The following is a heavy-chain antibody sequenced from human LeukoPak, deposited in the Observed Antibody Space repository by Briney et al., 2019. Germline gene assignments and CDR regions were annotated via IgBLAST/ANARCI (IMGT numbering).Heavy chain of an antibody. D-gene: IGHD3-22*01. J-gene: IGHJ3*02. Sequence: SETLSLTCSVSGGSFSTYYRSWIRQPPGKGLEWIGYIYYSGSTDYNPSLKSRVTILVDTSKNQFSLKLSSVTAADTALYYCARHSSYYYYLDIWGQGTIVTVSS. CDR1: GGSFSTYY. CDR2: IYYSGST. V-gene: IGHV4-59*08. CDR3: ARHSSYYYYLDI.